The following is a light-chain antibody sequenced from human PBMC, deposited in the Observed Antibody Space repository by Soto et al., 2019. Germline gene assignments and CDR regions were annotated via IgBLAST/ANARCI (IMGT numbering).Light chain of an antibody. CDR1: QEINNY. Sequence: DFQMTQSPSSLSASVGDRVIITCRASQEINNYLAWYQQKPGRAPNLLIYAASTLQSGVPSRFSGSGSRTDFTLTISSLQPEDVATYYCQKYTTAPWAFGQGTKVEIK. J-gene: IGKJ1*01. CDR3: QKYTTAPWA. CDR2: AAS. V-gene: IGKV1-27*01.